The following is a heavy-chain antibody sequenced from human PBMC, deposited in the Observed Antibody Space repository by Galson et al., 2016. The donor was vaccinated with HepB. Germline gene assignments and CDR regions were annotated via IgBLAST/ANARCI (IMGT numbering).Heavy chain of an antibody. CDR2: IIPIFNTS. J-gene: IGHJ6*02. CDR3: ARPGMTYYFYEIDV. CDR1: GGTFSSSS. Sequence: SVKVSCKASGGTFSSSSISWVRQAPGQGLEWMGGIIPIFNTSMYAQKFQDRVTISADEATSTVYLEMGSLTPEDTALYYCARPGMTYYFYEIDVWGQGTRVTVSS. V-gene: IGHV1-69*13.